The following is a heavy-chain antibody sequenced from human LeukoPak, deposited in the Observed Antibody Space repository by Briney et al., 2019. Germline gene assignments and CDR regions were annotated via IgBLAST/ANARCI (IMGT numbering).Heavy chain of an antibody. J-gene: IGHJ6*03. Sequence: PGGSLRLSCAASGFTFSSYEMNWVRQAPGKGLEWVSYISSSGSTIYCADSVKGRFTISRDNDKNSLYLQMNRLRAEDTAVYYCANVGIVGAAYYYYYMDVWGKGTTVTISS. CDR2: ISSSGSTI. V-gene: IGHV3-48*03. D-gene: IGHD1-26*01. CDR3: ANVGIVGAAYYYYYMDV. CDR1: GFTFSSYE.